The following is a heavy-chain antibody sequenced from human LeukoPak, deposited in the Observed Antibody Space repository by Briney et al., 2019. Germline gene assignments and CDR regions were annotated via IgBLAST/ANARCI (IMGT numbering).Heavy chain of an antibody. D-gene: IGHD2-15*01. V-gene: IGHV4-30-4*01. CDR2: IYYSGST. Sequence: SETLSLTCTVSGGSISSGDYYWSWIRQPPGKGLEWIGYIYYSGSTYYNPSLKGRVTISVDTSKNQFSLKLSSVTAADTAVYYCARDLGSNCSGGSCYSWIFDYWGQGTLVTVSS. CDR1: GGSISSGDYY. J-gene: IGHJ4*02. CDR3: ARDLGSNCSGGSCYSWIFDY.